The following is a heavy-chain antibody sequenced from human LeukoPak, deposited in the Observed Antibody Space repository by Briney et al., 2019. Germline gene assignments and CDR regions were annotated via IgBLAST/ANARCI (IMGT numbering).Heavy chain of an antibody. CDR1: GGSISSYY. CDR3: ARGGWSLDY. J-gene: IGHJ4*02. V-gene: IGHV4-59*01. D-gene: IGHD1-26*01. Sequence: KPSETLSLTCTVSGGSISSYYWSWIRHPPGKGLEWVGYTYYSGSTSYNPSLKSRVTISVDTSKNQFSLMLSSVTPADTAVYYCARGGWSLDYWGQGTLVTVSS. CDR2: TYYSGST.